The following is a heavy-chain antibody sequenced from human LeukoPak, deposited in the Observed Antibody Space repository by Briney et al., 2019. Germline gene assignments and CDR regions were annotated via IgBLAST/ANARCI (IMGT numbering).Heavy chain of an antibody. Sequence: GGSLRLSCAAYGFPYSTYTMNWVRQAPGKGLEWVSSISSSSSYIYYADAMKGRFTISRDNAKNSLYLQMNNLRAEDTAVYYCARDRRYFDTGGLGGPDYWGQGALVTVSS. J-gene: IGHJ4*02. D-gene: IGHD2-8*02. CDR3: ARDRRYFDTGGLGGPDY. CDR1: GFPYSTYT. V-gene: IGHV3-21*01. CDR2: ISSSSSYI.